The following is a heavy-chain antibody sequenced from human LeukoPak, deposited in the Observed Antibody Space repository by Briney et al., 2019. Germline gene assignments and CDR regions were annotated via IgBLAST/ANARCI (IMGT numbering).Heavy chain of an antibody. CDR3: AGGFYDSNGFYSDAFDV. Sequence: PSETLSLTCNVSGGSISSFYWSWIRQPPGKGLEWIGYIYTSGTTTYNPSLKSRATISVDTSKSRFSLTLSSVTAADTAVYYRAGGFYDSNGFYSDAFDVWGQGTLVSLSS. D-gene: IGHD3-22*01. CDR1: GGSISSFY. V-gene: IGHV4-4*09. J-gene: IGHJ3*01. CDR2: IYTSGTT.